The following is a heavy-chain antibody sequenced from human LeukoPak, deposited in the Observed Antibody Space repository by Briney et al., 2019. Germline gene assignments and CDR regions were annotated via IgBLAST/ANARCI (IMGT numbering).Heavy chain of an antibody. CDR2: INHSGST. Sequence: SETLSLTCAVYGGSFSGYYWSWIRQPPGKGLEWIGEINHSGSTNYNPSPKSRVTISVDTSKNQFSLKLTSVTAADTAVYYCARGGGYNWFDPWGQGTLVTVSS. V-gene: IGHV4-34*01. J-gene: IGHJ5*02. CDR1: GGSFSGYY. CDR3: ARGGGYNWFDP.